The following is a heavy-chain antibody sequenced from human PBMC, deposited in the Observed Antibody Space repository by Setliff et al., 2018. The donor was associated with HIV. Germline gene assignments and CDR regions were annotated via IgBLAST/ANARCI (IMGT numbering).Heavy chain of an antibody. Sequence: GASVKVSCKASGYTFTSYYMHWVRQAPGQGLEWMGIISPSDGNTNYAQTFLGRVTLTRDTSMNTSYMELTNLRSEDTAVYYCARTIPLAGSDMDLWGKGTTVTVSS. D-gene: IGHD6-19*01. CDR1: GYTFTSYY. CDR2: ISPSDGNT. CDR3: ARTIPLAGSDMDL. J-gene: IGHJ6*03. V-gene: IGHV1-46*01.